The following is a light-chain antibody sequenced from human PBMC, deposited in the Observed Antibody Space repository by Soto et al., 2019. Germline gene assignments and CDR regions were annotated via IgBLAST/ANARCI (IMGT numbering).Light chain of an antibody. Sequence: EIELTQSPVTLSLSPGERVTLSCRASQSISSSLAWYQQIPGRAPRLLIYDASNRATGIPARFSGSGSGTDFTLTISSLEPEDFAVYYCQQRSDWPLTFGGGTKVEIK. CDR3: QQRSDWPLT. V-gene: IGKV3-11*01. CDR1: QSISSS. CDR2: DAS. J-gene: IGKJ4*01.